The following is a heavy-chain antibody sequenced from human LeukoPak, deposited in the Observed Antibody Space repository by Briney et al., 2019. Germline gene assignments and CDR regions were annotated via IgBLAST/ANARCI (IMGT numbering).Heavy chain of an antibody. Sequence: GGSLRLSCAASGFTFKKYWMNWVRQVPGKGLECLANIKEDGSETYYADSVKGRFTISRDNPKNLLFLQINSLRVEDTAVYYCARGTPRRGETRDSYRWGQGTLVTVSS. V-gene: IGHV3-7*01. CDR2: IKEDGSET. D-gene: IGHD5-24*01. J-gene: IGHJ4*02. CDR1: GFTFKKYW. CDR3: ARGTPRRGETRDSYR.